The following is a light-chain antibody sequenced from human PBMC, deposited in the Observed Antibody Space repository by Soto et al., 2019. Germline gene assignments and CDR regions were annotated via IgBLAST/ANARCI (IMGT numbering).Light chain of an antibody. CDR3: QQYNSYPEA. V-gene: IGKV1-5*03. Sequence: DIQLTQSPATLSLSLGDRATLTCGASQTISSWLAWYQQKPGKAPKLLIDKASTLKSGVPSRFSGSGSGTEFTLTISSLQPDDFATYYCQQYNSYPEAFGHGTKVDIK. CDR2: KAS. J-gene: IGKJ1*01. CDR1: QTISSW.